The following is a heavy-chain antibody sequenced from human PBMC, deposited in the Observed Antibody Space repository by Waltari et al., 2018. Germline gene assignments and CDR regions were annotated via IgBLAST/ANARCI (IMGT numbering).Heavy chain of an antibody. J-gene: IGHJ4*02. CDR1: GGSISSGGYY. D-gene: IGHD6-19*01. Sequence: QVQLQESGPGLVKPSQTLSLTCTVSGGSISSGGYYWSWIRQHPGKGLEWIGYIYYSGSTYYNPSLKSRVTISVDTSKNQFSLKLSSVTAADTAVYYCARDVAVAGHSPSGCDDWGQGTLVTVSS. V-gene: IGHV4-31*03. CDR2: IYYSGST. CDR3: ARDVAVAGHSPSGCDD.